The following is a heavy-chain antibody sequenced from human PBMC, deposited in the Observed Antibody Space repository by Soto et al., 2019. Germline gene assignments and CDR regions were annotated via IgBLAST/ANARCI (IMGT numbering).Heavy chain of an antibody. CDR3: SVNSGGSYVDEAFDI. V-gene: IGHV1-69*01. J-gene: IGHJ3*02. D-gene: IGHD1-26*01. CDR2: IIPIFGTA. CDR1: GGTFSSYA. Sequence: QVQLVQSGAEVKKPGSSVKVSCKASGGTFSSYAISWVRQAPGQGLEWMGGIIPIFGTANYAQKFQCRGTITADESTSTAYMELSSMRSEDTAVYYCSVNSGGSYVDEAFDICFQGTMVTVSS.